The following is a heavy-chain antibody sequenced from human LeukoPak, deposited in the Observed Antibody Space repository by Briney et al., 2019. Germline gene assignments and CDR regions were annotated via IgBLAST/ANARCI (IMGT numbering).Heavy chain of an antibody. J-gene: IGHJ5*02. CDR2: IYYSGTT. Sequence: PSDTLSLTCTVSGGSISSRPYYLRWIRQPPGKGLEWIGSIYYSGTTHYNPSLERRVTISVDTSKNQFSLKLASVTAADTAIYYCAKGAGGFSYYNWFDPWGQGTLVTVSS. CDR3: AKGAGGFSYYNWFDP. D-gene: IGHD5-18*01. CDR1: GGSISSRPYY. V-gene: IGHV4-39*07.